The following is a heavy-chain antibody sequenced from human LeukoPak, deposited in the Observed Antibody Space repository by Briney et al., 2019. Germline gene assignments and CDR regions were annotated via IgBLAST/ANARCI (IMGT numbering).Heavy chain of an antibody. D-gene: IGHD3-22*01. CDR3: ARAEQRYYYDTSGLRLPDY. CDR1: GFTFSSYA. Sequence: GGSLRLSCAASGFTFSSYAMSWVRQAPGKGLEWVSGISGGGGSTYYADSVKGRFTISRDNSKNTLYLQMNSLRVEDTAVYYCARAEQRYYYDTSGLRLPDYWGQGTLVTVSS. V-gene: IGHV3-23*01. CDR2: ISGGGGST. J-gene: IGHJ4*02.